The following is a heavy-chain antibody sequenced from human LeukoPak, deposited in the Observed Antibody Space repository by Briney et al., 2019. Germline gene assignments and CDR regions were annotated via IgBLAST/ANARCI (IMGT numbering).Heavy chain of an antibody. CDR3: AKDGGSYSADY. D-gene: IGHD3-10*01. CDR1: GYTFTSYG. CDR2: INPSDGDR. Sequence: ASVKVSCKPSGYTFTSYGISWVRQAPGQGLEWVGIINPSDGDRRNAQKFQGRVTMTRDTSTSTVYMELSSLRSEDTAVYYCAKDGGSYSADYWGQGTLVTVSS. J-gene: IGHJ4*02. V-gene: IGHV1-46*01.